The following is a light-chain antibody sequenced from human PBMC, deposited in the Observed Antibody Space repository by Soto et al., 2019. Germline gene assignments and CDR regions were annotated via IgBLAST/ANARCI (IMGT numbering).Light chain of an antibody. V-gene: IGKV3-20*01. CDR2: NPS. Sequence: EIVLTQSPGTLSLSPGERATLSCRASQSVGNNFLAWYQQKPGQAPRLLVYNPSSRATGIPDRFSGSGSGTDFTLTISRLEPEDFAVYYCHQYAYSPQTFGQGTRLETK. J-gene: IGKJ5*01. CDR1: QSVGNNF. CDR3: HQYAYSPQT.